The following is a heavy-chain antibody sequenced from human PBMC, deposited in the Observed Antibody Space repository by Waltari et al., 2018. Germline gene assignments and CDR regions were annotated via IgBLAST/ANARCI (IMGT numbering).Heavy chain of an antibody. J-gene: IGHJ5*02. CDR2: INHSGST. CDR1: GGSFSGYY. CDR3: ARGKVNWFDP. Sequence: QVQLQQWGAGLLKHSETLSLTCAVYGGSFSGYYWSWIRQPPGKGLEWIGEINHSGSTNYNPSLKSRVTISVDTSKNQFSLKLSSVTAADTAVYYCARGKVNWFDPWGQGTLVTVSS. V-gene: IGHV4-34*01.